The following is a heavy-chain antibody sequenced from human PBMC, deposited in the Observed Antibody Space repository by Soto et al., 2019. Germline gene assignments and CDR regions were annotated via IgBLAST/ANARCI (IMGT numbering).Heavy chain of an antibody. CDR1: GDSIINSDYS. V-gene: IGHV4-39*01. CDR2: ISDTGIT. D-gene: IGHD2-8*02. J-gene: IGHJ4*02. CDR3: TRQARRRAWSDFDH. Sequence: QLQLQESGPGLVRPSETLSLTCTVSGDSIINSDYSWGWIRQSPGKGLEWIGTISDTGITFYDPSHTRRFSVSVDTSKNQFSLRLNSVTAADTAVYYCTRQARRRAWSDFDHWGQGILVTVSS.